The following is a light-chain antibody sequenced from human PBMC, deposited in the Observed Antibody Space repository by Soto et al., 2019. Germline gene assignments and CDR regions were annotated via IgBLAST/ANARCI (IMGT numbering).Light chain of an antibody. CDR1: SSDVGGYKY. J-gene: IGLJ1*01. CDR3: SAYTTSIALYV. Sequence: QSVLTQPPSASGSPGQSVTISCTGTSSDVGGYKYVSWYQQHPGTAPKLIIYDVNYRPSGVSNRFSGSKSGSTASLTISGLQAEDEADYYCSAYTTSIALYVFGAGTKLTVL. CDR2: DVN. V-gene: IGLV2-14*03.